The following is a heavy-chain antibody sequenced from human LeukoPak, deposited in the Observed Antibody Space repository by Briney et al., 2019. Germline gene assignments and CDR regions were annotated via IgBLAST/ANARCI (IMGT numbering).Heavy chain of an antibody. Sequence: GGSLRLSCVASGFTFSNDAMSWVRQTPGKGLEWVASISGSGGSTHYADSVKGRFTISRDNSKNILYLQMNSLRAEDTAVYYCAKDWMSTIINYFDYWGQGTLVTVSS. J-gene: IGHJ4*02. D-gene: IGHD5-12*01. CDR3: AKDWMSTIINYFDY. CDR2: ISGSGGST. CDR1: GFTFSNDA. V-gene: IGHV3-23*01.